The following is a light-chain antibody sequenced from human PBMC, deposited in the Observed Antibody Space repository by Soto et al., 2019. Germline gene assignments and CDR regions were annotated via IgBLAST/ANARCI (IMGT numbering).Light chain of an antibody. Sequence: QSALTQPASVSGSPGQSMTISCTGSNSDVGSFDLVSWFQQYPGKAPKLILYEVSKRPLGVSNRFSGSKSGYTASLTISGLQAEDEGDYYCCSYADTTSLFVFGTGTKLTVL. CDR3: CSYADTTSLFV. V-gene: IGLV2-23*02. J-gene: IGLJ1*01. CDR2: EVS. CDR1: NSDVGSFDL.